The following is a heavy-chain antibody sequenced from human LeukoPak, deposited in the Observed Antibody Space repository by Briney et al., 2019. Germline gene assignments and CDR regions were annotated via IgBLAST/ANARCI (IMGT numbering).Heavy chain of an antibody. V-gene: IGHV3-23*01. Sequence: GGSLRLSCAVSGFTFRNYGMSWVRQAPGKGLEWVSSTGGSGESTYYADSEKGRFTISRDNSKNTLFLQMNSLTAEDTAVYYCAKGTTDYGSGYGMDVWGKGTTVIVSS. CDR2: TGGSGEST. CDR1: GFTFRNYG. D-gene: IGHD3-10*01. CDR3: AKGTTDYGSGYGMDV. J-gene: IGHJ6*04.